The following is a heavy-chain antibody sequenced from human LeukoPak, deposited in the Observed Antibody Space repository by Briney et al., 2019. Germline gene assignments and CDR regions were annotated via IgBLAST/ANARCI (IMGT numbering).Heavy chain of an antibody. Sequence: GGSLRLSCAASGFTFSSYAMSWVRQAPGKGLEWVSAISGSGGSTYYADSVKGRFTISRDNSKNTPYLQMNSLRAEDTAVYYCAKGGSGYYYNNGMDVWGQGTTVTVSS. CDR1: GFTFSSYA. D-gene: IGHD3-3*01. J-gene: IGHJ6*02. CDR3: AKGGSGYYYNNGMDV. CDR2: ISGSGGST. V-gene: IGHV3-23*01.